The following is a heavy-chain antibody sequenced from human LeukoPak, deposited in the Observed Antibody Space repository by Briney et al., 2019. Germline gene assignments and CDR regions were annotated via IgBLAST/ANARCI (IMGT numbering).Heavy chain of an antibody. V-gene: IGHV3-15*01. Sequence: GGSLTLSCAASGFTFNNAWMSWVRQAPGKGLEWVGRIKRRSDGGTPDYAAPVKGRFTISRDDSKNTLYLQMSSLKTEDTAVYYCTTDQGFIDYFNYWGQARNLSVSS. CDR3: TTDQGFIDYFNY. CDR2: IKRRSDGGTP. D-gene: IGHD2-15*01. J-gene: IGHJ4*02. CDR1: GFTFNNAW.